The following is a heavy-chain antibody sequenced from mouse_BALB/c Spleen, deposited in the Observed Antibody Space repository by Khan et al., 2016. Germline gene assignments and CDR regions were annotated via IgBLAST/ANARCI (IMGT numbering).Heavy chain of an antibody. CDR1: EYTFTNYG. CDR3: ARAGDYHDYAMDY. CDR2: INTNTGEP. D-gene: IGHD2-13*01. V-gene: IGHV9-3*02. Sequence: QIQLVQSGPELMKPGETVKISCTASEYTFTNYGMNWVKQAPGKGLKWMGWINTNTGEPTYAEEYKGRFAFSLEATASTSFLLINILKNEDSASYFGARAGDYHDYAMDYWGQGTSVTVSS. J-gene: IGHJ4*01.